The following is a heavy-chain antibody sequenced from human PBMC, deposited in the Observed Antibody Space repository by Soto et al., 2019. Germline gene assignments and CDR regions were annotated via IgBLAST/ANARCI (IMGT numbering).Heavy chain of an antibody. CDR3: DRRPGYGDNSVLTV. D-gene: IGHD4-17*01. CDR1: GDTFTSYG. J-gene: IGHJ4*02. V-gene: IGHV1-18*01. CDR2: ISAYNVNT. Sequence: QVQLVQSGAEVKKPGASVKVSCKASGDTFTSYGMSCVRQAPGQGLEWMGWISAYNVNTNYAQKLQGRVTMTTDTSTSTAYTELRRLRSDYKAVYYCDRRPGYGDNSVLTVWGQGTLVTVSS.